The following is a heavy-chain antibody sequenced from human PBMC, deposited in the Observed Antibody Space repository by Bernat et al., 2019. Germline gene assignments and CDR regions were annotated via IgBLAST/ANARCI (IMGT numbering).Heavy chain of an antibody. V-gene: IGHV3-23*04. CDR2: ISGSGGST. Sequence: EVQLVESGGGLVQPGGSLRLSCAASGFTVSSNYMSWVRQAPGKGLEWVSVISGSGGSTYYADSVKGRFTISRDNSKNTLYLQMNSLRAEDTAVYYCAKEYYYGSGSYSDYWGQGTLVTVSS. J-gene: IGHJ4*02. D-gene: IGHD3-10*01. CDR3: AKEYYYGSGSYSDY. CDR1: GFTVSSNY.